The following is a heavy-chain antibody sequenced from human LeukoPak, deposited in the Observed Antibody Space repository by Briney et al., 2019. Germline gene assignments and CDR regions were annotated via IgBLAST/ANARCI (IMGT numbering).Heavy chain of an antibody. CDR3: ARVGDIVATAGAFDI. D-gene: IGHD5-12*01. V-gene: IGHV3-7*01. J-gene: IGHJ3*02. CDR1: EFTFSNYW. Sequence: PGGSLRLSCAASEFTFSNYWMSWVRQAPGKGLEWVANIKEDGSEKYYVDSVKGRFTISRDNAKNSLYLQMNSLRAEDTAVYYCARVGDIVATAGAFDIWGQGTMVTVSS. CDR2: IKEDGSEK.